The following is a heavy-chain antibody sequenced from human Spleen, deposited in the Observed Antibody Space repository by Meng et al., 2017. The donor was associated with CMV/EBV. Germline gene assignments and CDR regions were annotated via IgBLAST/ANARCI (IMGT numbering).Heavy chain of an antibody. Sequence: GESLKISCAVSGFALRSYAMSWVRQAPGKGLEWVSTISGSGLSTYYAGSVKGRFTISRDTFKNTLSLQMDSLRAEDTAVYYCAKVAGYVDYFDSWGQGTLVTVSS. CDR3: AKVAGYVDYFDS. CDR2: ISGSGLST. V-gene: IGHV3-23*01. CDR1: GFALRSYA. D-gene: IGHD5-12*01. J-gene: IGHJ4*02.